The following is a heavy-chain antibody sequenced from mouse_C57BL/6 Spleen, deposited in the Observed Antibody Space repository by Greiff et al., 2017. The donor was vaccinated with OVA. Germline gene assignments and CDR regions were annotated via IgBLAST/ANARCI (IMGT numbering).Heavy chain of an antibody. Sequence: VQLQQPGAELVKPGASVKLSCKASGYTFTSYWMHWVKQRPGRGLEWIGRIDPNSGGTKYNEKFKSKATLTVDKPSSTAYMQLSSLTSEDSAVYYCARAGSTMITTNWYFDVWGTGTTVTVSS. CDR1: GYTFTSYW. D-gene: IGHD2-4*01. CDR3: ARAGSTMITTNWYFDV. CDR2: IDPNSGGT. V-gene: IGHV1-72*01. J-gene: IGHJ1*03.